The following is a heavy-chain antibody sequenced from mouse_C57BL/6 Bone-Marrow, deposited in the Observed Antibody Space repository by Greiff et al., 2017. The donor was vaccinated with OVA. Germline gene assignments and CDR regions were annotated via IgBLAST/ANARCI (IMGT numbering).Heavy chain of an antibody. Sequence: VQLVESGPGLVKPSQSLFLTCSITGFPITSGYYWIWIRQSPGKPLEWMGYITHSGETFYNPSLQSPISITRETSKNQFFLQLNSVTTEDTAMYYCAGDSQGGSSYPLAMDYWGQGTSVTVSS. CDR1: GFPITSGYY. CDR3: AGDSQGGSSYPLAMDY. J-gene: IGHJ4*01. CDR2: ITHSGET. V-gene: IGHV12-3*01. D-gene: IGHD1-1*01.